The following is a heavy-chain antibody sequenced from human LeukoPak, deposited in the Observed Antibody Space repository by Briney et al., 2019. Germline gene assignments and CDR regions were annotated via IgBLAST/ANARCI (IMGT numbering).Heavy chain of an antibody. CDR3: ARGGDSYSSGYYFRFEY. V-gene: IGHV3-48*03. CDR1: GFPFSSYE. J-gene: IGHJ4*02. Sequence: GRSLRLSCAASGFPFSSYEMTWVRQAPGRGLEWISYISSSGGPIHYSDSVKGRFTVSRDNAKNSLYLQMSSLRAEDTAVYYCARGGDSYSSGYYFRFEYWGQGTLVTVSS. CDR2: ISSSGGPI. D-gene: IGHD3-22*01.